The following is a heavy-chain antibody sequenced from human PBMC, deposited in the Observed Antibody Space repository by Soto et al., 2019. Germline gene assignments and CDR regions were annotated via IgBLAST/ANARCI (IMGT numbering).Heavy chain of an antibody. CDR3: AKSGPTNYFDF. D-gene: IGHD1-26*01. Sequence: PGGSLRLSCKGSGFTFSSFAMNWVRQAPGKGLEWVSGITGGSGFTFYADSVKGRFTISRDDSENTLFLQMSSLRAEDTAKYYCAKSGPTNYFDFWGQGTLVTVSS. CDR1: GFTFSSFA. CDR2: ITGGSGFT. J-gene: IGHJ4*02. V-gene: IGHV3-23*01.